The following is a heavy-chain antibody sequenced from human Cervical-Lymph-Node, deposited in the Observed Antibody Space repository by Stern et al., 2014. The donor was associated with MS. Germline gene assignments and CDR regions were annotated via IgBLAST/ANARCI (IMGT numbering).Heavy chain of an antibody. V-gene: IGHV3-30*01. CDR1: GLSFSDHA. J-gene: IGHJ3*01. Sequence: QVQLVQSGGGVVQPGRSLRLSCAASGLSFSDHAVHWVRQAPGKGPEWVAFVVNDGISKNYADSVKGRFTISRDNSKNTVYLQMNSLRPEDTAVYYCVRDNGYSQGRTFDAFDVWGQGTMVTVSS. CDR3: VRDNGYSQGRTFDAFDV. CDR2: VVNDGISK. D-gene: IGHD5-12*01.